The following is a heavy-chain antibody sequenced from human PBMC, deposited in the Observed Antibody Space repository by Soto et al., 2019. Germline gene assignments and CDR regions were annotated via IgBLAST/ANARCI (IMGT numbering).Heavy chain of an antibody. D-gene: IGHD3-3*01. Sequence: SQTLSLTCSISGDSVSSNSAAWNWIRQSPSRGLEWLGRTYYRSKWYNDYAVSLKSRITINPDTSKNQFSLQLNSVTPEDTAVYYCARVTIFGVVITKGRYYYGMDVWGQGTTVTVSS. CDR2: TYYRSKWYN. J-gene: IGHJ6*02. CDR3: ARVTIFGVVITKGRYYYGMDV. V-gene: IGHV6-1*01. CDR1: GDSVSSNSAA.